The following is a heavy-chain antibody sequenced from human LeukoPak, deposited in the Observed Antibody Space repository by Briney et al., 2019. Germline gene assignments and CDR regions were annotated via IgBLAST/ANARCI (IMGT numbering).Heavy chain of an antibody. CDR2: IYPGDSDT. J-gene: IGHJ6*03. Sequence: GESLQISCQGSGYSFTSYWIGWVRPMPGKGLEWMGIIYPGDSDTGYSPSFQGQVTISADKSISTAYLQWSSLKASDTAMYYCARQSGDYSYYYYMDVWGKGTTVTISS. CDR1: GYSFTSYW. D-gene: IGHD2-21*02. V-gene: IGHV5-51*01. CDR3: ARQSGDYSYYYYMDV.